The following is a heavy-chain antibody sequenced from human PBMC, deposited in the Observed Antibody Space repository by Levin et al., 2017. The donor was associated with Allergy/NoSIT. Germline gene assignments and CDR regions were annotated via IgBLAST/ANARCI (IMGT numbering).Heavy chain of an antibody. V-gene: IGHV4-34*01. CDR2: INHSGST. CDR1: GGSFSDYY. D-gene: IGHD3-3*01. J-gene: IGHJ4*02. Sequence: TSETLSLTCAVYGGSFSDYYWSWIRQPPGKGLEWIGEINHSGSTNYNPSLKSRVTISVDTSKIQFSLRLSSVTAADTAVYYCARGRKLRFLEWLYRFDYWGQGTLVTVSS. CDR3: ARGRKLRFLEWLYRFDY.